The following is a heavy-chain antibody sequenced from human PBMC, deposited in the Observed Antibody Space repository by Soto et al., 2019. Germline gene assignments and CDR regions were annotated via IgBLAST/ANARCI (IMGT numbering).Heavy chain of an antibody. CDR1: GGTFSSYA. J-gene: IGHJ6*02. V-gene: IGHV1-69*06. CDR2: IIPIFGTA. CDR3: ATGSWYTGGYYGMDV. Sequence: ASVKVSCKASGGTFSSYAISWVRQAPGQGLEWMGGIIPIFGTANYAQKFQGRVTITEDTSTDTAYMELSSLRSEDTAVYYCATGSWYTGGYYGMDVWGQGTTVTVSS. D-gene: IGHD6-13*01.